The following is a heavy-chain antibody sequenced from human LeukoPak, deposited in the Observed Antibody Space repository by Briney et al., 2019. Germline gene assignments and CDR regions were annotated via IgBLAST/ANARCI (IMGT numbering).Heavy chain of an antibody. D-gene: IGHD3-10*01. CDR3: AKDMWGGGYYDSGSYYGIDY. V-gene: IGHV3-43D*03. CDR2: ISWDGGST. CDR1: GFTFDDYA. J-gene: IGHJ4*02. Sequence: GGSLRLFCAASGFTFDDYAMHWVRHAPRKGLEWVSVISWDGGSTDYADSVRGRFTIYRDNKKNSLHLQMNSLRPEDSALYYCAKDMWGGGYYDSGSYYGIDYWGQGTLVTVSS.